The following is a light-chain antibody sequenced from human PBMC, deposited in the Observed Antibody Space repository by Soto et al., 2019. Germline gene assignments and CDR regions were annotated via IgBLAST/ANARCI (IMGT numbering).Light chain of an antibody. Sequence: EIVLTQSPGTLSLSPGERATLSCRASQSVSSSYLAWYQQKPGQAPGLLIYDTSTRATGVPARFSGSRSGTEFTLTINSLQSEDFAVYYCQRYNNWPLTFGGGTKVDIK. V-gene: IGKV3-15*01. J-gene: IGKJ4*01. CDR3: QRYNNWPLT. CDR1: QSVSSSY. CDR2: DTS.